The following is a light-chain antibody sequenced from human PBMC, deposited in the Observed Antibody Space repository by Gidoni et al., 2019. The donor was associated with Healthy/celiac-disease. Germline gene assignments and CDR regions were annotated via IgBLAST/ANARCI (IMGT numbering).Light chain of an antibody. J-gene: IGLJ2*01. V-gene: IGLV1-40*01. CDR3: QSYDSSLSGAVV. Sequence: QSVLTQPPSVSGAPGQRVTISCTGSSSNIGAGYDVHWYQQLPGTAPKLLIYGNSKRASRVPERISGSKSGNSASLAITGLQAEDEADYYCQSYDSSLSGAVVFGGGTKLTVL. CDR1: SSNIGAGYD. CDR2: GNS.